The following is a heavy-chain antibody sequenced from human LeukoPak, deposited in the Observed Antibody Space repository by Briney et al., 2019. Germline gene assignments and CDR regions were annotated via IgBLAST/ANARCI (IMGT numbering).Heavy chain of an antibody. D-gene: IGHD3-10*02. J-gene: IGHJ6*04. CDR2: INNDGTAT. CDR1: GFTFSAYW. V-gene: IGHV3-74*01. CDR3: AELGITMIGGV. Sequence: PGGSLRLSCAASGFTFSAYWMHWVRQVPGKGLVWVSRINNDGTATFFADSVKGRFTISRDNAKNTLYLQMNSLRAEDTAVYYCAELGITMIGGVWGKGTTVTISS.